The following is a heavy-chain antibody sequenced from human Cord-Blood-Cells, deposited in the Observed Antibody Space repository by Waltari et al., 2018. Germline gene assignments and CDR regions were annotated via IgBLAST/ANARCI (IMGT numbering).Heavy chain of an antibody. CDR2: VIPYFGTA. Sequence: QVQLVQSGAEVKKPGSSVKVSCKASGGTFSSYAISWVRQAPGQGLEWMGGVIPYFGTANYAQKFQCRVTITADESTSTAYMELSSLRSEDTAVYYCARQNTRSSSLADTDYWGQGTLVTVSS. D-gene: IGHD6-13*01. J-gene: IGHJ4*02. CDR1: GGTFSSYA. V-gene: IGHV1-69*01. CDR3: ARQNTRSSSLADTDY.